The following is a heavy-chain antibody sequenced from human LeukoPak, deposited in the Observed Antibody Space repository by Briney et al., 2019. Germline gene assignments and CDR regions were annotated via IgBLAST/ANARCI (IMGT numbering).Heavy chain of an antibody. V-gene: IGHV3-7*01. CDR1: GFTFSSYA. Sequence: GGSLRLPCAASGFTFSSYAMSWVRQAPGKGLEWVANIKQDGSEKYYVDSVKGRFTISRDNAKNSLYLQMNSLRAEDTAVYYCATGGSYYDFWSGLVGGPYYYMDVWGKGTTVTVSS. CDR2: IKQDGSEK. J-gene: IGHJ6*03. D-gene: IGHD3-3*01. CDR3: ATGGSYYDFWSGLVGGPYYYMDV.